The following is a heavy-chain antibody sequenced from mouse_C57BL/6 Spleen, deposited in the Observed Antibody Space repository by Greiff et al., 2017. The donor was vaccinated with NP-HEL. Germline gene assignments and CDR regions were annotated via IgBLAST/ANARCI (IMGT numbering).Heavy chain of an antibody. CDR3: ARSDYDFHYYAMDY. J-gene: IGHJ4*01. V-gene: IGHV1-59*01. CDR2: IDPSDGHT. D-gene: IGHD2-4*01. CDR1: GYTFTSYW. Sequence: QVQLQQPGAELVRPGTSVKLSCKASGYTFTSYWMHWVKQRPGQGLEWIGVIDPSDGHTNYNQKFKGKATLTVDTSSSTAYMQLSSLTSEDSAVYYGARSDYDFHYYAMDYWGQGTSVTVSS.